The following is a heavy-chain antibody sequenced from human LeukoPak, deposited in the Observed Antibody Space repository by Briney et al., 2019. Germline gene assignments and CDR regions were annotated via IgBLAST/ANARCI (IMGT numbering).Heavy chain of an antibody. V-gene: IGHV1-2*02. D-gene: IGHD3-22*01. CDR3: ARVSSAEVNSSDSSAFIRGGWIDY. J-gene: IGHJ4*02. CDR1: GYTFTDDY. Sequence: ASVKVSCKASGYTFTDDYVHWVRQAPGQGLEWMGWINPNSGVTNYAQKFQGRVTMTRDMSISTAYMELSRLRSEDTAVYYCARVSSAEVNSSDSSAFIRGGWIDYWGQGTLVTVSS. CDR2: INPNSGVT.